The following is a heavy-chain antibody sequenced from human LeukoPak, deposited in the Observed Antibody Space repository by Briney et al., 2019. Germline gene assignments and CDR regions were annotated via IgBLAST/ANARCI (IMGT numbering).Heavy chain of an antibody. Sequence: GGSLRLSCAASGFTFSSYSMNWVRQAPGKGLEWVSSFSSSSSYIYYADSLKGRFTISRDNAKNSLYLQMNSLRAEDTAVYYCARDYGDYGDAFDIWGQGTMVTVSS. D-gene: IGHD4-17*01. V-gene: IGHV3-21*01. CDR2: FSSSSSYI. CDR3: ARDYGDYGDAFDI. J-gene: IGHJ3*02. CDR1: GFTFSSYS.